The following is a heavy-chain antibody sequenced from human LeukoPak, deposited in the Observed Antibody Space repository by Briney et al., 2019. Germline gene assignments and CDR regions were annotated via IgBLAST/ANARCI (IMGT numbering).Heavy chain of an antibody. D-gene: IGHD3-16*01. CDR3: ARPPRGFYYYYYMDV. J-gene: IGHJ6*03. CDR1: GFTFSSYA. Sequence: GGSLRLSCAASGFTFSSYAMHWVRQAPGKGLEWVAVISYDGSNKYYADSVKGRFTISRDNSKNTLYLQMNSLRAEDTAVYYCARPPRGFYYYYYMDVWGKGTTVTVSS. CDR2: ISYDGSNK. V-gene: IGHV3-30*04.